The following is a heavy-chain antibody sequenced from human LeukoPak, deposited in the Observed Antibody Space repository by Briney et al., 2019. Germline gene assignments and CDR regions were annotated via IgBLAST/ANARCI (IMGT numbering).Heavy chain of an antibody. D-gene: IGHD3-16*02. J-gene: IGHJ6*03. CDR3: ARGNVARYDYVWGSYRYTAYYMDV. V-gene: IGHV4-39*07. CDR1: GGSISSSSYY. CDR2: IYYSGST. Sequence: PSETLSLTCTVSGGSISSSSYYWGWIRQPPGKGLEWIGSIYYSGSTYYNPSLKSRVTISVDTSKNQFSLKLSSVTAADTAVYYCARGNVARYDYVWGSYRYTAYYMDVWGKGTTVTISS.